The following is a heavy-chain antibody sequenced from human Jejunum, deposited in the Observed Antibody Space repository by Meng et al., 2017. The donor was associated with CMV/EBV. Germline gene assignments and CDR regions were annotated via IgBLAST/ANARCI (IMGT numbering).Heavy chain of an antibody. Sequence: VSGVSISSGGYYWNWIRQHPGKGLEWIGQIYFSGTPFYIPSLKGRLTLSVDTSKNQFSLNLRSVTAADTAMYYCARGLDETGFDYWGRGALVTVSS. D-gene: IGHD1-1*01. CDR3: ARGLDETGFDY. J-gene: IGHJ4*02. V-gene: IGHV4-31*02. CDR2: IYFSGTP. CDR1: GVSISSGGYY.